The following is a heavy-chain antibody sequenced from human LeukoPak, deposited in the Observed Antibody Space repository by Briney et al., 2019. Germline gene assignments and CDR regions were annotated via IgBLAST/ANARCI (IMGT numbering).Heavy chain of an antibody. CDR1: GLTFSDYY. D-gene: IGHD2-15*01. J-gene: IGHJ6*02. Sequence: GGSLRLSCAASGLTFSDYYMSWIRQAPGKGLEWVSYISSSGSTIYYADSVKGRFTISRDNAKNSLYLQMNSLRAEDTAVYYCARDCSGGSCYYGMDVWGQGTTVTVSS. V-gene: IGHV3-11*01. CDR3: ARDCSGGSCYYGMDV. CDR2: ISSSGSTI.